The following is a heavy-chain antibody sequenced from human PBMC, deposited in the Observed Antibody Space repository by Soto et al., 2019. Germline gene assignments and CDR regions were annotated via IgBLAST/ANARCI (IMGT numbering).Heavy chain of an antibody. Sequence: SETLSLTCAVYGGSFSGCYWSWIRQPPGKGLEWIGEINHSGSTNYNPSLKSRVTISVDTSKNQFSLKLSSVTAADTAVYYCARGMEVAGNYFDSGGRGTRVPVS. J-gene: IGHJ4*02. CDR2: INHSGST. CDR1: GGSFSGCY. CDR3: ARGMEVAGNYFDS. D-gene: IGHD6-19*01. V-gene: IGHV4-34*01.